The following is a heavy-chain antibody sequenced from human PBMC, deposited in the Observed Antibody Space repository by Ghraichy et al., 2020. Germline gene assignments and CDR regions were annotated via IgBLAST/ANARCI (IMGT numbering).Heavy chain of an antibody. CDR3: AKFARDWPNEYLQH. Sequence: LSLTCAASGFTFRTYAMSWVRQAPGKVLEWVSAITDNGGTTYDAESVKGRFTISRDNSKNTLFLQMNSLRGEDTAVYYCAKFARDWPNEYLQHWGQGALVTVSS. V-gene: IGHV3-23*01. CDR1: GFTFRTYA. CDR2: ITDNGGTT. D-gene: IGHD3/OR15-3a*01. J-gene: IGHJ1*01.